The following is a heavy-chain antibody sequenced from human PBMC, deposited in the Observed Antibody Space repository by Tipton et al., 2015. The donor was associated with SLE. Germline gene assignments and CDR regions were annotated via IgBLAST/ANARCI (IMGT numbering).Heavy chain of an antibody. J-gene: IGHJ4*02. CDR2: VNYTGSA. CDR1: GVSINSSY. CDR3: ARGGGLFDS. D-gene: IGHD3-16*01. V-gene: IGHV4-59*08. Sequence: TLSLTCTVSGVSINSSYWSWIRQPLGKRLEWIGYVNYTGSAEYNPSLESRVTMSVDTAKSQFSLRLRSVIAADTAVYFCARGGGLFDSWGQGTLVTVSS.